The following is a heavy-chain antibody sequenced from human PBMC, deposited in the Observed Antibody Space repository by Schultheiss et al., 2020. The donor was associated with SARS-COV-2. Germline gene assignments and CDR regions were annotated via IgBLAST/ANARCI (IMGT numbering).Heavy chain of an antibody. CDR2: IYYSGST. CDR3: ARRVNDGRWFDP. Sequence: SETLSLTCTVSGGSISSYYWGWIRQPPGKGLEWIGSIYYSGSTYYNPSLKSRVTISVDTSKNQFSLKLSSVTAADTAVYYCARRVNDGRWFDPWGQGTLVTVSS. CDR1: GGSISSYY. V-gene: IGHV4-59*08. D-gene: IGHD1-1*01. J-gene: IGHJ5*02.